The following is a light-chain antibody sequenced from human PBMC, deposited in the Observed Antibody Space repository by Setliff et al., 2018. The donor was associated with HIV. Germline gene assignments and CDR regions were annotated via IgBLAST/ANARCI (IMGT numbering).Light chain of an antibody. CDR1: TSNIGSNY. CDR3: AAWDDSLSGPV. V-gene: IGLV1-47*01. J-gene: IGLJ2*01. Sequence: QSVLTQPPSASGTPGQRVTISCSGSTSNIGSNYVYWYQQFPGSAPKLIIYENSQRPSGVPDRFSGSESGASASLAISGLRSEDEADYYCAAWDDSLSGPVFGGGTKATV. CDR2: ENS.